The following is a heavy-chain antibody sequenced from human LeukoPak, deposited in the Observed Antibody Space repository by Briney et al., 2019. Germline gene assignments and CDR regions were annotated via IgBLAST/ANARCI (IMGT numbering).Heavy chain of an antibody. V-gene: IGHV3-7*03. Sequence: GGSLRLSCAASGFTFSSYAMSWVRQAPGKGLEWVANIKQDGSEKYYVDSVKGRFTISRDNAKNSLYLQMNSLRAEDTAVYYCARESSTSCFDYWGQGTLVTVSS. J-gene: IGHJ4*02. CDR1: GFTFSSYA. CDR2: IKQDGSEK. D-gene: IGHD2-2*01. CDR3: ARESSTSCFDY.